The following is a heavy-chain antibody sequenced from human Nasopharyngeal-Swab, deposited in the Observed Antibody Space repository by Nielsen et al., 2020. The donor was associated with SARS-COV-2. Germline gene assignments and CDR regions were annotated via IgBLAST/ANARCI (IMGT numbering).Heavy chain of an antibody. V-gene: IGHV3-30*04. CDR2: ISYDGSNK. Sequence: GESLKISCAASGFTFSSEAMQWVRQAPGKGLEWVAVISYDGSNKYYADSVKGRFTISRDNSKNTLYLQMNSLRAEDTAVYYCARVHSGSYWDYFDYWGQGTLVTVSS. CDR3: ARVHSGSYWDYFDY. CDR1: GFTFSSEA. D-gene: IGHD1-26*01. J-gene: IGHJ4*02.